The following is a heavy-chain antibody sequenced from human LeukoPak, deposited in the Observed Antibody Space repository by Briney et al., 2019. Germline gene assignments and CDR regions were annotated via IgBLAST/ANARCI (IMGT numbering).Heavy chain of an antibody. D-gene: IGHD3-10*01. CDR2: IYHSGST. V-gene: IGHV4-4*02. Sequence: SETLSLTCAVSGGSISSSNWWSWVRQPPGKGLEWIGEIYHSGSTNYNPSLKSRVTISVDKSKNQFSLKLSSVTAADTAVYYCARDSQPLLWFGETWGQGTLVTVSS. CDR3: ARDSQPLLWFGET. J-gene: IGHJ4*02. CDR1: GGSISSSNW.